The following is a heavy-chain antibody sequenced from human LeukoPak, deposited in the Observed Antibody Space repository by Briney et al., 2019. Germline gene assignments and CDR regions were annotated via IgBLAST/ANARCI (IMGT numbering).Heavy chain of an antibody. V-gene: IGHV4-30-2*01. D-gene: IGHD2-2*02. CDR3: ARSIRSPGWYFDP. CDR2: IYHSGST. CDR1: GGSISSGGYS. J-gene: IGHJ2*01. Sequence: PSETLSLTCAVSGGSISSGGYSWSWIRQPPGRGLEWFGYIYHSGSTYYNPSLKSRVTISVDRSKNQFSLKLSSVTAADTAVYYCARSIRSPGWYFDPWGRGTLVTVSS.